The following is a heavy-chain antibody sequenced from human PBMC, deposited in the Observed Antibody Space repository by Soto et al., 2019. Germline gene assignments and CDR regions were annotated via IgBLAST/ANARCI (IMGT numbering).Heavy chain of an antibody. CDR2: IYYSGST. CDR1: GGSISSYY. D-gene: IGHD3-10*01. Sequence: SETLSLTCTVSGGSISSYYWSWIRQPPGKGLEWIGYIYYSGSTNYNPSLKSRVTISVDTSKNQFSLKLSSVTAADTAVYYCARDGRGVGTMVRGGYYMDVWGKGTTVTVSS. J-gene: IGHJ6*03. V-gene: IGHV4-59*01. CDR3: ARDGRGVGTMVRGGYYMDV.